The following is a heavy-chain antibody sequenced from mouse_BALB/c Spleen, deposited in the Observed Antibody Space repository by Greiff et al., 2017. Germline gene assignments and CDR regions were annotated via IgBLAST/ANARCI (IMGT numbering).Heavy chain of an antibody. J-gene: IGHJ2*01. CDR1: GYSITSDYA. CDR2: ISYSGST. Sequence: EVKLVESGPGLVKPSQSLSLTCTVTGYSITSDYAWNWIRQFPGNKLEWMGYISYSGSTSYNPSLKSRISITRDTSKNQFFLQLNSVTTEDTATYYCARYYDGYYSYYFDYWGQGTTLTVSS. CDR3: ARYYDGYYSYYFDY. D-gene: IGHD2-3*01. V-gene: IGHV3-2*02.